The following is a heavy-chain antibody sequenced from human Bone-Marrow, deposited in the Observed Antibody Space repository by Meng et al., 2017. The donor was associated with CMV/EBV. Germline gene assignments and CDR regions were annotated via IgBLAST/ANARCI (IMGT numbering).Heavy chain of an antibody. J-gene: IGHJ4*02. CDR1: GFTFSSYW. Sequence: GESLKISCAASGFTFSSYWMSWVRQPPGRGLEWISMVHNGNKYYADSVKGRFTISRDNSENTLYLQMNSLRAEDTAVYYCTTGHFDYWGQGMLVIVSS. V-gene: IGHV3-23*03. CDR3: TTGHFDY. CDR2: VHNGNK.